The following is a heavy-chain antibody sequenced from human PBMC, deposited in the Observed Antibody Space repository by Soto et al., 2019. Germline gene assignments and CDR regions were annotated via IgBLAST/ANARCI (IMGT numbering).Heavy chain of an antibody. Sequence: SETLSLTCNVSGGAITRDFWSWIRQPPGKGLEWIGYVYYSGAADYNPSLKPRVTISIATSKTQFSLRLASATAADTGVYYCARDHGSYPNTWGQGILVTVSS. CDR1: GGAITRDF. CDR3: ARDHGSYPNT. CDR2: VYYSGAA. D-gene: IGHD3-16*02. V-gene: IGHV4-59*01. J-gene: IGHJ1*01.